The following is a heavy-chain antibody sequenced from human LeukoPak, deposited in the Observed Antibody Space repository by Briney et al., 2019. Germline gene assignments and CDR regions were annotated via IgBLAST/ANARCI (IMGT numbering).Heavy chain of an antibody. CDR1: GGSISSYY. J-gene: IGHJ4*02. CDR3: ARGIRYSYGYIYDY. V-gene: IGHV4-4*09. CDR2: IYTSGST. D-gene: IGHD5-18*01. Sequence: SETLSLTCTVSGGSISSYYWSWIRQPPGKGLEWIGYIYTSGSTNYNPSLKSRVTISVDTSKNQFSLKLSSVTAADTAVYYCARGIRYSYGYIYDYWGQGTLVTVSS.